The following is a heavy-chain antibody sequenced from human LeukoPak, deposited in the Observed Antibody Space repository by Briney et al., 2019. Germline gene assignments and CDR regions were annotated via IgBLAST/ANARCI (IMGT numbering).Heavy chain of an antibody. CDR1: GYTFTSYD. J-gene: IGHJ4*02. V-gene: IGHV1-8*01. Sequence: ASVKLSCTASGYTFTSYDIYWVRHGTGPGLGLMGWMNPNNGETGNAQKFHGRGTMTRNTAISTDYMELSSLRPEAAAAYYCSRGRSGYSYGLDGWGEGTLVSVSS. CDR2: MNPNNGET. CDR3: SRGRSGYSYGLDG. D-gene: IGHD5-18*01.